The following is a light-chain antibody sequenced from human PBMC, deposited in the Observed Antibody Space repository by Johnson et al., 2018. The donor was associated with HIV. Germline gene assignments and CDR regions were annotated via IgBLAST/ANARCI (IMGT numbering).Light chain of an antibody. CDR2: DNN. J-gene: IGLJ1*01. CDR1: SSNIGNNY. V-gene: IGLV1-51*01. Sequence: QSVLTQPPSVSAAPGQKVTISCSGSSSNIGNNYVSWYQQLPGTAPKLLIYDNNKRPSGIPDRFSGSKSGTSATLGITGLQTGDEADYYCGTWDSSLIHDVFGTGTKVTVL. CDR3: GTWDSSLIHDV.